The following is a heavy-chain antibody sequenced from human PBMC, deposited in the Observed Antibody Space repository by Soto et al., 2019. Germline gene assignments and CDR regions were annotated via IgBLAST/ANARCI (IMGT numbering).Heavy chain of an antibody. CDR2: TKNAYNSYTT. CDR3: VRWVYYRAY. J-gene: IGHJ4*02. Sequence: EVQLVESGGGLVQPGGSLRLSCAASGLTISDHFMDWVRQAPGKGLEWVGRTKNAYNSYTTHYAASVEGRVSSSREASRNSVSLQMDSLKTEDTAVYYCVRWVYYRAYWGQGTLVTVSS. D-gene: IGHD2-8*01. CDR1: GLTISDHF. V-gene: IGHV3-72*01.